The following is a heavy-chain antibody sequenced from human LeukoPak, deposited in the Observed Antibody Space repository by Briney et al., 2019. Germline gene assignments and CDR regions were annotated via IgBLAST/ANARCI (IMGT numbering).Heavy chain of an antibody. CDR3: ARGTVSSRYFDY. J-gene: IGHJ4*02. D-gene: IGHD6-19*01. Sequence: SETLSLTCAVYGGSFIGYYWSWIRQPPGKGLEWIGEINHSGSTNYNPSLTSRVTISVDTSKNQFSLKLTSVAAADTAVYYCARGTVSSRYFDYWGQGTLVTVSS. V-gene: IGHV4-34*01. CDR1: GGSFIGYY. CDR2: INHSGST.